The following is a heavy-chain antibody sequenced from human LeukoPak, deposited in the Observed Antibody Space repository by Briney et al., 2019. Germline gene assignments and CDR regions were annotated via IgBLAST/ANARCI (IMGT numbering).Heavy chain of an antibody. D-gene: IGHD3-22*01. V-gene: IGHV3-21*01. CDR3: ARESSGYFY. CDR1: GFTFSTYS. J-gene: IGHJ4*02. CDR2: ISSGSSFT. Sequence: GGSLRLSCAASGFTFSTYSMNWVRQAPGKGLEWVSSISSGSSFTYYADSVKGRFTISRDNAKNSLFLQMNSLRAEDTAVYYCARESSGYFYWGQGTLVTVSS.